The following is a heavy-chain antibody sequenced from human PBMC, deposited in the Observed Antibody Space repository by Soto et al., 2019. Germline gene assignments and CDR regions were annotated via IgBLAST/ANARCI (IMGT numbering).Heavy chain of an antibody. CDR2: ISSTSTYT. CDR1: GFTFRSYA. Sequence: PGGSLRLSFAASGFTFRSYAMNWVRQTQEKGLEGVSSISSTSTYTHYADSVKGRFTISRDNANNSLFLQMNSLRAEDTAIYYCGRDLALAGNYWGQGAMVTVSS. CDR3: GRDLALAGNY. V-gene: IGHV3-21*01. D-gene: IGHD6-19*01. J-gene: IGHJ4*02.